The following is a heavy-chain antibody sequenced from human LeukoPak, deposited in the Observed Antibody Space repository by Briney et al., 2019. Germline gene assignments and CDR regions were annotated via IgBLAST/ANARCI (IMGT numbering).Heavy chain of an antibody. CDR1: GFTFSSYA. CDR3: AKGFNQYCSSTSCYFDY. Sequence: PGGSLRLSCAASGFTFSSYAMNWVRQAPGKGLEWVPAISGSGGGTYDADSVRGRFTISRDNSKNTLSLQMSSLRAEDTAVNYCAKGFNQYCSSTSCYFDYWGQGTLVTVSS. CDR2: ISGSGGGT. V-gene: IGHV3-23*01. D-gene: IGHD2-2*01. J-gene: IGHJ4*02.